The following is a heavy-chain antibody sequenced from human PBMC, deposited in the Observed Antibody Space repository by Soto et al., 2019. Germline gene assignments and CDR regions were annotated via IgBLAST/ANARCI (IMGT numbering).Heavy chain of an antibody. CDR2: IWYDGSNK. D-gene: IGHD2-15*01. V-gene: IGHV3-33*01. CDR1: GFTFSSYG. J-gene: IGHJ4*02. Sequence: PGGSLRLSCAASGFTFSSYGMHWVRQAPGKGLEWVAVIWYDGSNKYYADSVKGRFTISRDNSKNTLYLQMNSLRAEDTAVYYCARSAVVTARSPFDYWGQGTLVTVSS. CDR3: ARSAVVTARSPFDY.